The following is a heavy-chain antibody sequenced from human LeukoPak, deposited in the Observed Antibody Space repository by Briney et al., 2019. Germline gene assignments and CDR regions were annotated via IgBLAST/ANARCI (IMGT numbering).Heavy chain of an antibody. CDR1: GGSISSGDYY. Sequence: SETLSPTCTVSGGSISSGDYYWSWIRQPPGKGLEWIGYIYYSGSTYYNPSLKSRVTMSVDTSRNQFSLKLSSVTAADTAVYYCARVGSGYYGSGSYYNWFDPWGQGTLVTVSS. V-gene: IGHV4-30-4*01. J-gene: IGHJ5*02. CDR2: IYYSGST. CDR3: ARVGSGYYGSGSYYNWFDP. D-gene: IGHD3-10*01.